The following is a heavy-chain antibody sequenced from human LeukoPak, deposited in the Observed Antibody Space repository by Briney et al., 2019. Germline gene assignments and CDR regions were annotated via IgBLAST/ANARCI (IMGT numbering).Heavy chain of an antibody. J-gene: IGHJ6*03. V-gene: IGHV1-2*02. CDR2: INPNSGGT. CDR3: ARRSYYYYYYMDV. Sequence: ASVKVSCKASGYTFTGYYMHWVRQAPGQGLEWMGWINPNSGGTNYAQKFQGRVTMTRDTSISTAYMELSRLRSDDTAVYYCARRSYYYYYYMDVWGKATTVTVFS. CDR1: GYTFTGYY. D-gene: IGHD5-24*01.